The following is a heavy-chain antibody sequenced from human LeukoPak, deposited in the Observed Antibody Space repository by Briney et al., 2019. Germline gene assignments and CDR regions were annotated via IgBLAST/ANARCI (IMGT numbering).Heavy chain of an antibody. J-gene: IGHJ4*02. D-gene: IGHD5-24*01. CDR1: GFTFDDYT. CDR3: AKDSRDGYNPFDY. Sequence: PGGSLRLSCAASGFTFDDYTMHWVRQAPGKGLEWVSLISWDGGSTCYADSVKGRFTISRDNSKNSLYLQMNSLRTEDTALYYCAKDSRDGYNPFDYWGQGTLVTVSS. CDR2: ISWDGGST. V-gene: IGHV3-43*01.